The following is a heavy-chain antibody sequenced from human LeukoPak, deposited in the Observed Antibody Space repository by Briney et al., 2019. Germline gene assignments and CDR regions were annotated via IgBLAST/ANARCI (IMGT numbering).Heavy chain of an antibody. CDR3: AISKDAFDI. CDR2: IYYSGST. V-gene: IGHV4-59*11. CDR1: GGSISSHY. J-gene: IGHJ3*02. Sequence: SETLSLTCTVSGGSISSHYWSWIRQPPGKGLEWIGYIYYSGSTNYNPSLKSRVTISVDTSKNQFSLKLSSVTAADTAVYYCAISKDAFDIWGQGTMVTVSS.